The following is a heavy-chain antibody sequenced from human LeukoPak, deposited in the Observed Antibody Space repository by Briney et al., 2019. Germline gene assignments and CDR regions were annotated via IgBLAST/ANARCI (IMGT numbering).Heavy chain of an antibody. V-gene: IGHV3-49*03. CDR2: IRSKAYRGTT. Sequence: PGGSLRLSCTPSGFTFSDYAMSWFRQAPGKGLEWVGFIRSKAYRGTTEYAASVKGRFTISRDDSKSIAYLQMSSLKTEDTAVYYCTRAPAWNGSGWSHWGQGTLVTVSS. CDR3: TRAPAWNGSGWSH. CDR1: GFTFSDYA. J-gene: IGHJ4*02. D-gene: IGHD6-19*01.